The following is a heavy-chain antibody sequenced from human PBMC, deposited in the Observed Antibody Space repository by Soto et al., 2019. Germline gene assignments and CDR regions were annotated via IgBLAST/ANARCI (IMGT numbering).Heavy chain of an antibody. V-gene: IGHV3-23*01. D-gene: IGHD6-6*01. CDR1: GFSFSNDN. J-gene: IGHJ6*02. CDR3: AKVIAARPHYYYGMDV. CDR2: ISGSGGST. Sequence: GGSLRLSCAASGFSFSNDNMNWIRQAPGKGLEWVSAISGSGGSTYYADSVKGRFTISRDNSKNTLYLQMNSLRAEDTAVYYCAKVIAARPHYYYGMDVWGQGTTVTVSS.